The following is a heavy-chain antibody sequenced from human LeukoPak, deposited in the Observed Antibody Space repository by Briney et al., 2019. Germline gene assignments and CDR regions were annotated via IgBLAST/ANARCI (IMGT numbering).Heavy chain of an antibody. CDR3: AKEGYYDSSGPFDY. CDR2: ISNDGSRK. Sequence: GGSLRLSCAPSGFTFSRHGMHWVRQAPGKGLEWVAIISNDGSRKYYAHSVEGRFTISRDNSKNTLYLQMDSLRAEDTAVYYCAKEGYYDSSGPFDYWGQGTLVTVSS. J-gene: IGHJ4*02. V-gene: IGHV3-30*18. D-gene: IGHD3-22*01. CDR1: GFTFSRHG.